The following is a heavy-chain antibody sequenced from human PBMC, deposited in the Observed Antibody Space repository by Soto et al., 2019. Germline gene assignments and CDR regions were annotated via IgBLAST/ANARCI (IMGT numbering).Heavy chain of an antibody. J-gene: IGHJ5*02. CDR2: IYHSGST. CDR3: AREAAGILNWFDP. Sequence: QVQLQESGPGLVKPSQTLSLTCTVSGGSISSGGYYWSWIRQHPGKGLEWIGYIYHSGSTYYNPSLKSRVTISVATSKNQCSLKVSSVTAADTAVYYCAREAAGILNWFDPWGQGTLVTVSS. D-gene: IGHD3-10*01. V-gene: IGHV4-31*03. CDR1: GGSISSGGYY.